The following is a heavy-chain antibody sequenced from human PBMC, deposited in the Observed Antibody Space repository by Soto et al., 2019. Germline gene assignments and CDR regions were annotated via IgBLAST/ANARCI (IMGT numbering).Heavy chain of an antibody. J-gene: IGHJ5*02. D-gene: IGHD1-7*01. CDR2: IYHTGST. Sequence: NPSETLSLTCTVSGGSISSGGYSWSWIRQPPGKGLEWIGYIYHTGSTYYNPSLKSRVTISVDRSKNQFSLKLSSVTAADTAFYYCARELELRAGRGSWFDPWGQGTLVTVSS. CDR3: ARELELRAGRGSWFDP. V-gene: IGHV4-30-2*01. CDR1: GGSISSGGYS.